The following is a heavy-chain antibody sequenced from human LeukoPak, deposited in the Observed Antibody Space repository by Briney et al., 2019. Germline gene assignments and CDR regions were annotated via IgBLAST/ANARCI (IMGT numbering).Heavy chain of an antibody. Sequence: SETLSLTCTVSGGSISSYYWSWIRQPPGKGLEWIGYIYYSGSTNYNPSLKSRVTISVDTSKNQFSLKLSSVTAADTAVYYCARRVGANSPLYYYYYMDVWGKGTAVTVSS. CDR1: GGSISSYY. CDR3: ARRVGANSPLYYYYYMDV. CDR2: IYYSGST. J-gene: IGHJ6*03. V-gene: IGHV4-59*01. D-gene: IGHD1-26*01.